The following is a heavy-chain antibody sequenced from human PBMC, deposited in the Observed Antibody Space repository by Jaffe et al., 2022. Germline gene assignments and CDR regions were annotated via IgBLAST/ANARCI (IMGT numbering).Heavy chain of an antibody. CDR2: MHHSGST. CDR3: ARGAYCSSTDCYVDY. J-gene: IGHJ4*02. D-gene: IGHD2-2*01. Sequence: QVQLQESGPGLVKPWETLSLTCVVSGSSINSNYYWAWIRQPPGKAPEWIGSMHHSGSTYYTPSLKNRVIISTDASKNQFSLRVRFVTAADTAVYYCARGAYCSSTDCYVDYWGRGTLVTVSS. V-gene: IGHV4-38-2*01. CDR1: GSSINSNYY.